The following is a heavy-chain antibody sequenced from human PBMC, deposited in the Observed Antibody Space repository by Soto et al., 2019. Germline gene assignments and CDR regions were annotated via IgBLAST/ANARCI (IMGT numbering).Heavy chain of an antibody. Sequence: GGSLRLSCAASGFTFSSYGMHWVRQAPGKGLEWVAVIWYDGSNKYYADSVKGRFTISRDNSKNTLYLQMNSLRAEDTAVYYCAREGVVGGSYYYYYYGMDVWGQGTTVTVSS. CDR2: IWYDGSNK. CDR1: GFTFSSYG. J-gene: IGHJ6*02. V-gene: IGHV3-33*01. D-gene: IGHD1-26*01. CDR3: AREGVVGGSYYYYYYGMDV.